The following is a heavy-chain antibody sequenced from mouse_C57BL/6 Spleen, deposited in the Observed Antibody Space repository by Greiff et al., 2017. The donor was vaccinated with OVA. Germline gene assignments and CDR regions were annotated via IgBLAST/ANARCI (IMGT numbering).Heavy chain of an antibody. D-gene: IGHD1-1*01. CDR2: IDPSGSYT. CDR1: GYTFTSYW. Sequence: QVQLQQPGAELVRPGTSVKLSCKASGYTFTSYWMHWVKQRPGQGLEWIGVIDPSGSYTNYNQTFKGKATVTVDTSSSTAYMQLSSLTSEDSAVYYCARSRYYGSSYGFAYWGQGTLVTVSA. J-gene: IGHJ3*01. V-gene: IGHV1-59*01. CDR3: ARSRYYGSSYGFAY.